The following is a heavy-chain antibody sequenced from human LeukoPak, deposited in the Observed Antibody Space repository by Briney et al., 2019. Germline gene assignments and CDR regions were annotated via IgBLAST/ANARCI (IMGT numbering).Heavy chain of an antibody. Sequence: SETLSLTCTVSGGSISSSSYYWGWIRQPPGKGLEWIGSIYYSGSTYYNPSLKSRVTISVDTSKNQLSLKLSSVTAADTAVYYCAREPQGYCSSTSCYRGAFDIWGQGTMVTVSS. CDR1: GGSISSSSYY. J-gene: IGHJ3*02. CDR3: AREPQGYCSSTSCYRGAFDI. D-gene: IGHD2-2*01. CDR2: IYYSGST. V-gene: IGHV4-39*07.